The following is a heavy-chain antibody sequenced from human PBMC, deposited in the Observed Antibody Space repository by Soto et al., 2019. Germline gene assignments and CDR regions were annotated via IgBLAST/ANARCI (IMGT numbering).Heavy chain of an antibody. CDR2: INWNGSST. J-gene: IGHJ4*02. CDR3: ARGSNWTPFDY. Sequence: PGGSLRLSCAASGFTFDDYGMSWVRQAPGKGLEWVSGINWNGSSTGYADSVKGRFTISSDNAKNSLYLQMNSLRSEDTALYHCARGSNWTPFDYWGQGTLVT. V-gene: IGHV3-20*01. CDR1: GFTFDDYG. D-gene: IGHD1-1*01.